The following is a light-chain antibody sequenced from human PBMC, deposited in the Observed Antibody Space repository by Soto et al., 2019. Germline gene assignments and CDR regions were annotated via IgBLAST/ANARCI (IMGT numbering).Light chain of an antibody. Sequence: EIVLTQSPGTLSLSPGERATLSCRTSQSVSSSYLAWYQQKPGQAPRLLIYGASSRATGIPDRFSGSGSGTDITLTSSRLEPEDFAVYYCQQYGRSWWTFGQGTKVEIK. V-gene: IGKV3-20*01. CDR3: QQYGRSWWT. CDR1: QSVSSSY. CDR2: GAS. J-gene: IGKJ1*01.